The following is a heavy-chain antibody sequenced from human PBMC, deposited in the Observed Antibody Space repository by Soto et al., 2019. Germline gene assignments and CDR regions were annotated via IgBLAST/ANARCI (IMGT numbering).Heavy chain of an antibody. V-gene: IGHV4-39*01. CDR2: IYYSGST. CDR3: ARLRRITIFPNWFDP. Sequence: PSETLSLTCTVSGGSISSSSYYWGWIRQPPGKGLEWIGSIYYSGSTYYNPSLKSRVTISVDTSKNQFSLKLSSVTAADTAVYYCARLRRITIFPNWFDPWGQGTLVTVSS. J-gene: IGHJ5*02. D-gene: IGHD3-9*01. CDR1: GGSISSSSYY.